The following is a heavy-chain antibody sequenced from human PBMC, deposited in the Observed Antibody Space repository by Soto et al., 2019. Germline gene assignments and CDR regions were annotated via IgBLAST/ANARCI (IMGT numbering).Heavy chain of an antibody. CDR2: IYFTGST. Sequence: LSLTCTVSGGSISSYYWSWIRQPPGKGLEWIGYIYFTGSTNYNPSLKSRVTISLDTSKNQFSLKLSSVTAADTAVYYCAREIAAVDRYSQGMDVWGEGTKVTVS. CDR1: GGSISSYY. CDR3: AREIAAVDRYSQGMDV. D-gene: IGHD6-13*01. J-gene: IGHJ6*02. V-gene: IGHV4-59*01.